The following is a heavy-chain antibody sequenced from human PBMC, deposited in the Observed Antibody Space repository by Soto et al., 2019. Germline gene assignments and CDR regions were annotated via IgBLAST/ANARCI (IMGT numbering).Heavy chain of an antibody. Sequence: SVKVSCKASGGTFSSYAISWVRQAPGQGLEWMGGIIPIFGTANYAQKFQGRVTITADESMSTAYMELSSLRSEDTAVYYCAANVDISLEGLDYYYGMDFWGQGSTVPVSS. V-gene: IGHV1-69*13. CDR3: AANVDISLEGLDYYYGMDF. D-gene: IGHD5-12*01. J-gene: IGHJ6*02. CDR2: IIPIFGTA. CDR1: GGTFSSYA.